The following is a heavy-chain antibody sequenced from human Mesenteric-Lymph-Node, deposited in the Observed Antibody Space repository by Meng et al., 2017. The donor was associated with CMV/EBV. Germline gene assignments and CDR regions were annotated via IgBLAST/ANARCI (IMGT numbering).Heavy chain of an antibody. CDR3: ARGIPASGAPVGY. V-gene: IGHV3-74*01. Sequence: GGSLRLSCAASGFTFADYAMHWVRQAPGKGLEWVSGINTDGSSTSYADSVKGRFTISRDNAKNTLYLQMNSLRAEDTAVYYCARGIPASGAPVGYWGQGTLVTVSS. J-gene: IGHJ4*02. CDR2: INTDGSST. D-gene: IGHD6-13*01. CDR1: GFTFADYA.